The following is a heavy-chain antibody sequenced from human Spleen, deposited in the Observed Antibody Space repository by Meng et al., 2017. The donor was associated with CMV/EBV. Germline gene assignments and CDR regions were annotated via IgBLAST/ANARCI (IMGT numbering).Heavy chain of an antibody. J-gene: IGHJ4*02. Sequence: FSGFSLTTSGVAVGWSRQPPGKALEWLAHIYGNGDKYYSTSLKSRLTITKDTSKNQVVLTMTNVDPVDTATYYCAHLDGTTWYYYDYWGQGTLVTVSS. CDR3: AHLDGTTWYYYDY. D-gene: IGHD6-13*01. CDR1: GFSLTTSGVA. CDR2: IYGNGDK. V-gene: IGHV2-5*01.